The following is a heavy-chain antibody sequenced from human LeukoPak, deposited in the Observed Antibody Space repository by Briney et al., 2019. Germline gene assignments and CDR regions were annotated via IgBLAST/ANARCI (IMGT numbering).Heavy chain of an antibody. J-gene: IGHJ3*02. CDR2: ISSSTSHT. Sequence: GGSPRLSCAASGFTLSTYEMTWVRQAPGKGLEWVSFISSSTSHTFYADSVKGRFTIFRDTAKNSLYLQMNNLRGEDTALYYCARDVSSSTRAFDIWGQGTMVAVS. CDR1: GFTLSTYE. V-gene: IGHV3-48*03. CDR3: ARDVSSSTRAFDI. D-gene: IGHD2-15*01.